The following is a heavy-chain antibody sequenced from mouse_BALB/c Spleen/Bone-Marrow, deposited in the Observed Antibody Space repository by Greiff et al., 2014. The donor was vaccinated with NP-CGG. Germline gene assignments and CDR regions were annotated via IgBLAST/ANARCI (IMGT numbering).Heavy chain of an antibody. D-gene: IGHD2-13*01. CDR1: GYTFTEYI. Sequence: LQESGTELVKPGASVKLSCKASGYTFTEYIIHWVKQRPGQGLEWIGWFYPGSGSIKYNEKFKDKATLTADKSSSTVYMELSRLTSEDSAVYFCARHDEGCYGEPFAYWGQGTLVTVSA. CDR3: ARHDEGCYGEPFAY. CDR2: FYPGSGSI. V-gene: IGHV1-62-2*01. J-gene: IGHJ3*01.